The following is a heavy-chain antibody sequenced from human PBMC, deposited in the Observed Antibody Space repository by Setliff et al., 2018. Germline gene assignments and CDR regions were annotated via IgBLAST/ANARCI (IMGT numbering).Heavy chain of an antibody. CDR3: ARSETCHSTHCSPYDY. Sequence: GESLKISCAASGFAFSSYTMHWVRQAPGKGLELVALISKDGSTKYYADSVKGRFTISRDNYKATLFLQLNSLRPGDAAVYYCARSETCHSTHCSPYDYWGQGAPVTVSS. D-gene: IGHD2-2*01. CDR1: GFAFSSYT. J-gene: IGHJ4*02. V-gene: IGHV3-30*04. CDR2: ISKDGSTK.